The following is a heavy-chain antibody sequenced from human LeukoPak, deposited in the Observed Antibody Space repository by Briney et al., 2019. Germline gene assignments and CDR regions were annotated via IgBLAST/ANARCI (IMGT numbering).Heavy chain of an antibody. J-gene: IGHJ4*02. Sequence: PGRSLRLSCAASGFTFSSYAMHWVRQAPGKGLEWVAVISYDGSNKYYADSVKGRFTISRDNSKNTLYLQMNSLRAEDTAVYYCARVIVVVPAAGGGDYWGQGTLVTDSS. CDR1: GFTFSSYA. CDR2: ISYDGSNK. V-gene: IGHV3-30*04. D-gene: IGHD2-2*01. CDR3: ARVIVVVPAAGGGDY.